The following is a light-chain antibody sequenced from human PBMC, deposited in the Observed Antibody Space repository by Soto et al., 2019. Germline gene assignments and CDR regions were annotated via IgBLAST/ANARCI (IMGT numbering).Light chain of an antibody. Sequence: EIVLTQSPGTLSLSPGERATLSCRASQSVSSSYLAWYQQKPGQAPRLLIYGASNRATGIPDRFSGSGSDSDFTLTISSLEPEDFAVYYCQQRSYPITFGQGTRLEIK. CDR3: QQRSYPIT. CDR2: GAS. V-gene: IGKV3-20*01. CDR1: QSVSSSY. J-gene: IGKJ5*01.